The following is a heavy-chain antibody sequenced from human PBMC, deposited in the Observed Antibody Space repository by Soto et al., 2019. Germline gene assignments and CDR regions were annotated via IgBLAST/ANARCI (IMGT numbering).Heavy chain of an antibody. V-gene: IGHV3-74*01. CDR3: ARPTGTSENFDY. CDR2: INTDGSVT. D-gene: IGHD1-1*01. CDR1: GFTFSSYW. Sequence: PGGSLRLSCAASGFTFSSYWMHWVRQAPGKGLVWVSRINTDGSVTNYADSVKGRFTISRDNAKNTLYLQMNSLRADDMAVYYCARPTGTSENFDYWGQGTLVTVSS. J-gene: IGHJ4*02.